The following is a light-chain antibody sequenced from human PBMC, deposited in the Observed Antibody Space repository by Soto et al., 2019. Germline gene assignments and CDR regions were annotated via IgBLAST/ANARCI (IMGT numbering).Light chain of an antibody. CDR3: CSYAGRSTWDVV. J-gene: IGLJ2*01. CDR1: SSDVGGSGL. V-gene: IGLV2-23*01. CDR2: EGF. Sequence: QSALTQPASLSGSPGQWITLSCTGTSSDVGGSGLVSWYQFHPGKAPKLLIFEGFKRPSGISNRFSGSKSGSTASLTISGLQAEDEADDYGCSYAGRSTWDVVFGGGTKLTGL.